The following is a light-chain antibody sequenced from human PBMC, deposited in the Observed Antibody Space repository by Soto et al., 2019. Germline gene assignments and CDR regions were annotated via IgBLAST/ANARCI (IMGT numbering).Light chain of an antibody. CDR2: EVT. CDR3: YSYAGSTTFVV. CDR1: SSDVGRYNL. J-gene: IGLJ2*01. Sequence: QSVLTQPASVSGSPGQSITISCTGTSSDVGRYNLVSWFQQHPGKAPKLMIYEVTKRPSRVSNRFSASKSGNTASLTISGLQAEDEADYYCYSYAGSTTFVVFGGGTQLTVL. V-gene: IGLV2-23*02.